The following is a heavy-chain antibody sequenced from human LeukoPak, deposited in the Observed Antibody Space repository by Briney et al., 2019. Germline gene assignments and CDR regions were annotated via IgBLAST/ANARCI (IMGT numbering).Heavy chain of an antibody. J-gene: IGHJ4*02. CDR2: IYYSGST. Sequence: SETLSLTCTVSGGSISSYYWSWIRQPPGKGLEWIGYIYYSGSTNYNPSLKSRVTISVDTSKNQFSLKLSSVPAADTAVYYCVRHNKPSGYSYGAPYLVDYWGQGTLVTVSS. D-gene: IGHD5-18*01. V-gene: IGHV4-59*08. CDR1: GGSISSYY. CDR3: VRHNKPSGYSYGAPYLVDY.